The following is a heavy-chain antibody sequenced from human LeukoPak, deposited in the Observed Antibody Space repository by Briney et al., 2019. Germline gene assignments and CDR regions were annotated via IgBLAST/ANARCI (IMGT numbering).Heavy chain of an antibody. Sequence: SVKVSCKASGGTFSSYAISWVRQAPGQGLEWMGRIIPIFGTANYAQKFQGRVTITADESTSTAYLELSSLRSEDTAVYYCASATVGATTYFDYWGQGTLVTVSS. CDR1: GGTFSSYA. D-gene: IGHD1-26*01. V-gene: IGHV1-69*01. CDR3: ASATVGATTYFDY. J-gene: IGHJ4*02. CDR2: IIPIFGTA.